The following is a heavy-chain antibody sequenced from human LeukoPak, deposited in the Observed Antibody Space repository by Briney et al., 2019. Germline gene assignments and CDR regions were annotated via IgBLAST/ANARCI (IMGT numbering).Heavy chain of an antibody. V-gene: IGHV3-74*01. Sequence: PGGSLRPSCAASGFTFSSYWMHWVRQAPGKGLMWVSRTNRDGRDTIYADSVRGRFTISRDNAENTLYLRMSSLRADGTAVYYCARDYHGSIDYWGQGTLVAVSS. D-gene: IGHD3-10*01. CDR3: ARDYHGSIDY. CDR1: GFTFSSYW. J-gene: IGHJ4*02. CDR2: TNRDGRDT.